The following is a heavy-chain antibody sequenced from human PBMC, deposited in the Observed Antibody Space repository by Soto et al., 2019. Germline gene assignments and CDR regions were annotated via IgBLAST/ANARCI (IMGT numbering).Heavy chain of an antibody. CDR3: TRCRITVAGALYAMDV. Sequence: GGSLRLSCAASGFTFSSYSVNWVRQAPGKGLEWVSYISSSSSTIYYAASVKGRFTISRDDSKSIAYLQMNSLKTEDTAVYYCTRCRITVAGALYAMDVWGPGTTVTVSS. J-gene: IGHJ6*02. D-gene: IGHD6-19*01. V-gene: IGHV3-48*01. CDR1: GFTFSSYS. CDR2: ISSSSSTI.